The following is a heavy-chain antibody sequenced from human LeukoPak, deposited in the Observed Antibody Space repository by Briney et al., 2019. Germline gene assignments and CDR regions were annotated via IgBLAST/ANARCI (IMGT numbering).Heavy chain of an antibody. D-gene: IGHD3-10*01. CDR3: ASALWFGYLDY. CDR1: EFTFNSYA. V-gene: IGHV3-30*04. J-gene: IGHJ4*02. CDR2: ISYNGTSK. Sequence: PGGSLRLSCAASEFTFNSYAIHWVRQAPGKGLEWVAVISYNGTSKYYADSVKGRFTISRDNSKNTLYLQMDSLRAEDTAVYYCASALWFGYLDYWGQGTLVTVSS.